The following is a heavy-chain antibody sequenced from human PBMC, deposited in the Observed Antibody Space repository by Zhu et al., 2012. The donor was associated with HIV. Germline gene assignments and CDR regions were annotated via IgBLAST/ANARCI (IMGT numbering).Heavy chain of an antibody. CDR1: GGSITDPGYF. CDR2: VYYSGDT. Sequence: QVQLQGSGPRLLKPSETLSLTCTVSGGSITDPGYFWAWIRQPPGKGLEWIGSVYYSGDTYDNPSLKSRLTISVDTSNNQFSLQLRSLTAADTAVYYCAKSRTSGWYSYAFDVWGQGRVVSVSS. CDR3: AKSRTSGWYSYAFDV. D-gene: IGHD6-19*01. J-gene: IGHJ3*01. V-gene: IGHV4-39*01.